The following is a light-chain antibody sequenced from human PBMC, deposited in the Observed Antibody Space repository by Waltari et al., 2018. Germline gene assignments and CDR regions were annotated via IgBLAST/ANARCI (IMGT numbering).Light chain of an antibody. J-gene: IGLJ1*01. CDR1: SSDVGGYNY. Sequence: QSALTQPASVSGSPGQSLTISCTGTSSDVGGYNYVSWYQQHPGKAPKLMIYDVSNRPSGVSNRFSGSKSGNTASLTISGLQAEDEADYYCSSYTSSSTGNYVFGTGTKVTVL. CDR3: SSYTSSSTGNYV. CDR2: DVS. V-gene: IGLV2-14*03.